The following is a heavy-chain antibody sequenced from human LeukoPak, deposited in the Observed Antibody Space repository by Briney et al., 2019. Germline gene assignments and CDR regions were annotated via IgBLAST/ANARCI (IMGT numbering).Heavy chain of an antibody. CDR2: IIPILGIA. J-gene: IGHJ4*02. V-gene: IGHV1-69*04. D-gene: IGHD4-11*01. CDR1: GGTFSSYA. Sequence: GSSVKVSCKSSGGTFSSYAISWVRQAPGQGLEWMGRIIPILGIAHYAQKFQGRVTITADKSTSTAYMELSSLRSEGTAVYYCARDDYSNYETDYWGQGTLVTVSS. CDR3: ARDDYSNYETDY.